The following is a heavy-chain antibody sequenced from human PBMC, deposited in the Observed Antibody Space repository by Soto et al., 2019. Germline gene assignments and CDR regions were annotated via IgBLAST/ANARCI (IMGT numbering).Heavy chain of an antibody. V-gene: IGHV3-23*01. CDR1: GFTFGTTD. Sequence: QLLQSGGGLVQPGGSLTLSCAASGFTFGTTDMSWVRQAPGEGLEWVSTIDGSGGITYYADSVKGRFTISRDNSRNTVYLPMNSLRGDDTALYYFVKNSGWFNTWGQGALVTVSS. D-gene: IGHD3-10*01. CDR3: VKNSGWFNT. CDR2: IDGSGGIT. J-gene: IGHJ5*02.